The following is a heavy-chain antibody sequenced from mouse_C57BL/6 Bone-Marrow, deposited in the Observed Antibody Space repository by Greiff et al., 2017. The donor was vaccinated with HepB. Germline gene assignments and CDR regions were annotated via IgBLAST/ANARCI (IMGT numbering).Heavy chain of an antibody. CDR1: GYAFSSSW. D-gene: IGHD2-4*01. Sequence: VQLQQSGPELVKPGASVKISCKASGYAFSSSWMNWVKQRPGKGLEWIGRIYPGDGDTNYNGKFKGKATLTADKSSSTAYMQLSSLTSEDSAVYFCARDDCHWYFDVWGTGTTVTVSS. CDR2: IYPGDGDT. J-gene: IGHJ1*03. V-gene: IGHV1-82*01. CDR3: ARDDCHWYFDV.